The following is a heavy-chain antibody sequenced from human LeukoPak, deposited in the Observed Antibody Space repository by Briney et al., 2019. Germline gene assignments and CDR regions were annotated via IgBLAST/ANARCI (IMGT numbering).Heavy chain of an antibody. CDR1: GGSISSGGYY. D-gene: IGHD3-22*01. J-gene: IGHJ4*02. CDR2: IYYSGST. CDR3: ARAASSGYYGRYFDY. V-gene: IGHV4-31*03. Sequence: PSETLSLTCTVSGGSISSGGYYWSWIRQHPGKGLEWIGYIYYSGSTYYNPSLKSRVTISVDTSKNQFSLKLSSVTAADTAVYYYARAASSGYYGRYFDYWGQGTLVTVSS.